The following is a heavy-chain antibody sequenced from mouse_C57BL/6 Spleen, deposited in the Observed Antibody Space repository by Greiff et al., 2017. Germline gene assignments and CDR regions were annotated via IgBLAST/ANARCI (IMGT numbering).Heavy chain of an antibody. CDR3: TRGKGLDY. V-gene: IGHV1-15*01. CDR2: IDPETGGT. J-gene: IGHJ2*01. CDR1: GYTFTDYE. Sequence: LVESGAELVRPGASVTLSCKASGYTFTDYEMHWVKQTPVHGLEWIGAIDPETGGTAYNQKFKGKAILTADKSSSTAYMELRSLTSEDSAVYYCTRGKGLDYWGQGTTLTVSS.